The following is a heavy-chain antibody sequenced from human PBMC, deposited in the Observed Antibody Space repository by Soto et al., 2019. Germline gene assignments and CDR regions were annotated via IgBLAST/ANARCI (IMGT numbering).Heavy chain of an antibody. CDR1: GGTFSSYA. CDR3: AREIRCSGGSGYYYYYGMDV. V-gene: IGHV1-69*10. CDR2: IIPILGIA. J-gene: IGHJ6*02. D-gene: IGHD2-15*01. Sequence: KISCKASGGTFSSYAISWVRQAPGQGLEWMGGIIPILGIANYAQKFQGRVTITADKSTSTAYMELSSLRSEDTAVYYCAREIRCSGGSGYYYYYGMDVWGQGTTVTVSS.